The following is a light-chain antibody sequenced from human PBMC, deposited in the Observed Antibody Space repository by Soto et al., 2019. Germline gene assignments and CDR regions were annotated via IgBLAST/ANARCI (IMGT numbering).Light chain of an antibody. Sequence: QSVLTQPPSASGSAGQSVTISCTGTSTDVGGYNYVSWYQQHPGKAPKLMIYEVTKRPSGVPDRFSGSKSGNTASLTVSGIQAEDEAYYYCSSYAGNNIHYVFGTGTKVTVL. CDR3: SSYAGNNIHYV. J-gene: IGLJ1*01. V-gene: IGLV2-8*01. CDR1: STDVGGYNY. CDR2: EVT.